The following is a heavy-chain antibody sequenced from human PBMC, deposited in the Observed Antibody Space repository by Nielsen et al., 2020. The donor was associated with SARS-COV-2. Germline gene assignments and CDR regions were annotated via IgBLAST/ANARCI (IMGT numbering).Heavy chain of an antibody. J-gene: IGHJ6*02. Sequence: GESLKISCAASGFTFSSYSMNWVRQAPGKGLEWVSYISSSSSTIYYADSVKGRFTISRDNSKNTLYLQMNSLRAEDTAVYYCARDQEGYYGSGSYEGDDYYYYYGMDVWGQGTTVTVSS. D-gene: IGHD3-10*01. V-gene: IGHV3-48*01. CDR1: GFTFSSYS. CDR2: ISSSSSTI. CDR3: ARDQEGYYGSGSYEGDDYYYYYGMDV.